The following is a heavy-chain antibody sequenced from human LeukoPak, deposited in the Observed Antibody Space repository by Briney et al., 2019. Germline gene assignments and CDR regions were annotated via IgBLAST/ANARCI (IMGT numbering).Heavy chain of an antibody. CDR3: AKDLRTADFWSGYPDY. D-gene: IGHD3-3*01. V-gene: IGHV3-23*01. Sequence: GGSLRLSCAASGFTFRSYAMSWVRQAPGKGLEWVSAISGSGGITYYADSVKGRLTISRDNSKNTLYLQMNSLRAEDTAVYYCAKDLRTADFWSGYPDYWGQGTLVTVSS. CDR1: GFTFRSYA. CDR2: ISGSGGIT. J-gene: IGHJ4*02.